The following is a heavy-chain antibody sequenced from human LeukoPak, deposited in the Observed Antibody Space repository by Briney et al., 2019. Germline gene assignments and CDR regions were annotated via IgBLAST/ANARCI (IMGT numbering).Heavy chain of an antibody. CDR2: INHSGST. Sequence: PSETLSLTCTVSGYSISSGYYWGWIRQPPGKGLEWIGEINHSGSTNYNPSLKSRVTISVDTSKNQFSLKLSSVTAADTAVYYCARTLIDGGSYPFDYWGQGTLVTVSS. V-gene: IGHV4-38-2*02. J-gene: IGHJ4*02. CDR3: ARTLIDGGSYPFDY. D-gene: IGHD1-26*01. CDR1: GYSISSGYY.